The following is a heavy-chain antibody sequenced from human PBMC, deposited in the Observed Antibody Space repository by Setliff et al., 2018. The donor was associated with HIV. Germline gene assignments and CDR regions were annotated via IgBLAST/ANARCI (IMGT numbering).Heavy chain of an antibody. V-gene: IGHV3-48*04. Sequence: PGGSLRLSCAASGFTFSNYNMNWVRQAPGKGLEWVSYISSSGTTIYYADSVKGRFTISRDNAKNSLYLQMNSLRAEDTAVYYCARPNYYDSSGSFDYWGQGTLVTVSS. CDR2: ISSSGTTI. CDR3: ARPNYYDSSGSFDY. D-gene: IGHD3-22*01. CDR1: GFTFSNYN. J-gene: IGHJ4*02.